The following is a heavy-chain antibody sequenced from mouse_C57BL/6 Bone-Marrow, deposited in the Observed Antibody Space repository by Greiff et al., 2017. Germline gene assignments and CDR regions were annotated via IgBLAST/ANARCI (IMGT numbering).Heavy chain of an antibody. J-gene: IGHJ3*01. CDR3: ATSSRFAY. V-gene: IGHV1-39*01. CDR1: GYSFTDHN. Sequence: EVQLQQSGAELVKPGASVKISCKASGYSFTDHNMHWVKQSHGQSLEWIGEINPKYGTTRYNQKFKGKATLTADTSSSTAYMQLNSLTSEDSAVSYWATSSRFAYWGQGTLVTVSA. CDR2: INPKYGTT.